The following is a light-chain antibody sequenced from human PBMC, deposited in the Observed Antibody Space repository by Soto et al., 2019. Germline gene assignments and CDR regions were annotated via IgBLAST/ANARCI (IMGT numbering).Light chain of an antibody. Sequence: EIVMTQSPATLSVSPVERATLSCRASQCVSSSLAWYQQKPGQAPRLLIYGASTRSTGIPARFSGSGSGTEFTLTISSLQSEDFAVYYCQHYHNWPPTFGGGTKVEIK. J-gene: IGKJ4*01. CDR1: QCVSSS. CDR3: QHYHNWPPT. CDR2: GAS. V-gene: IGKV3-15*01.